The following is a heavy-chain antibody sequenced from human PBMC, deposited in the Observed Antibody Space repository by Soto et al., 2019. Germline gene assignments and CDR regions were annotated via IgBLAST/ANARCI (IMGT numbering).Heavy chain of an antibody. CDR1: GASISNYY. CDR2: IYASGNT. V-gene: IGHV4-4*07. J-gene: IGHJ4*02. D-gene: IGHD6-13*01. CDR3: ARESRSAAGTVEY. Sequence: SETLSLTCTVSGASISNYYWSWIRQPAGKGLEWIGRIYASGNTNYNPSLKSRVTMSVDTSKNQFSLNLNSVTAADTAVYYCARESRSAAGTVEYWGQGALVTVSS.